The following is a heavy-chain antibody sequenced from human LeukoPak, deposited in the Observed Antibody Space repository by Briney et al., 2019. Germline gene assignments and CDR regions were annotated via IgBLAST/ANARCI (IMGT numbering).Heavy chain of an antibody. Sequence: ASVKVSCKASGGTFSSYAISWVRQAPGQGLEWMGGIIPIFGTANYAQKFQGRVTITADKSTSTAYMELSSLRSEDTAVYYCAGIAVAGYTNWFDPWGQGTLVTVSS. CDR2: IIPIFGTA. V-gene: IGHV1-69*06. CDR1: GGTFSSYA. D-gene: IGHD6-19*01. CDR3: AGIAVAGYTNWFDP. J-gene: IGHJ5*02.